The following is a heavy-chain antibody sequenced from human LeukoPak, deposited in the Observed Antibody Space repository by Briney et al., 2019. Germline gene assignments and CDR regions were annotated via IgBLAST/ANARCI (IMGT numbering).Heavy chain of an antibody. Sequence: GGSLRLSCAASGFTFSTYGMHWVRQAPGKGLEWVAFIRNDGTIKYYADSVRGRFTISRDNSKNTLYLQMYSLRAEDTAVYYCAKDLRGGVYYYGLDVWGQGTTVTVSS. CDR1: GFTFSTYG. V-gene: IGHV3-30*02. CDR2: IRNDGTIK. CDR3: AKDLRGGVYYYGLDV. D-gene: IGHD3-10*01. J-gene: IGHJ6*02.